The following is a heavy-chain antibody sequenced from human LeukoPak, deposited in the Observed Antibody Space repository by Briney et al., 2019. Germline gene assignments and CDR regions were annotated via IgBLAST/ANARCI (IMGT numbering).Heavy chain of an antibody. CDR2: FDPENGET. CDR3: ATPSQEGPGFYYYGMDV. J-gene: IGHJ6*02. CDR1: GDTLTELS. D-gene: IGHD1-14*01. V-gene: IGHV1-24*01. Sequence: SVKVSCKVSGDTLTELSMHWVRQAPGKGLEWMGNFDPENGETIYAKKFQGRVTMTEDTSIDTAYMELSSLRSDDTAVYYCATPSQEGPGFYYYGMDVWGQGTSVTVSS.